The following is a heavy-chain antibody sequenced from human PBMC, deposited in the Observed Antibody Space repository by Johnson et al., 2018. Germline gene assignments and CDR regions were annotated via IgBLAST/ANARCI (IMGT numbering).Heavy chain of an antibody. D-gene: IGHD3-22*01. CDR2: IKQDGSQK. CDR3: ARDLPPSGYYPSLSLAGY. J-gene: IGHJ4*02. Sequence: VQLVESGGGLVQPGGSLRLSCAASGFTFSSYWMSWVRQAPGKGLEWVANIKQDGSQKYYVDSIKGRFTISRDNAKNSLYLQMNSLRAEDTAVYYCARDLPPSGYYPSLSLAGYWGQGTLVTVSS. CDR1: GFTFSSYW. V-gene: IGHV3-7*01.